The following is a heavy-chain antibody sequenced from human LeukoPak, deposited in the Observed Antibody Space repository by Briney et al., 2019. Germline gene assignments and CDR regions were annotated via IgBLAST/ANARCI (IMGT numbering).Heavy chain of an antibody. CDR2: ISHDGSSE. V-gene: IGHV3-30-3*01. CDR3: ATVVPEMSTAAAYLDS. D-gene: IGHD5-24*01. J-gene: IGHJ4*02. CDR1: RFTSSTHA. Sequence: GTSLRLSCVASRFTSSTHAMYWVRQAPGKGLEWVAVISHDGSSEYYADSVKGRFTISRDKFRNTLSLQMHSLGVEDTAVYYCATVVPEMSTAAAYLDSWGQGTLVTVSS.